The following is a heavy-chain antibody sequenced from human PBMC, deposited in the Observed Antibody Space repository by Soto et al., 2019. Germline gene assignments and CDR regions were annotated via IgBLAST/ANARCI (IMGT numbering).Heavy chain of an antibody. V-gene: IGHV1-18*01. D-gene: IGHD5-18*01. CDR2: ISAYNGNT. CDR1: GYTFTSYG. J-gene: IGHJ6*02. Sequence: GASVKVSCKASGYTFTSYGISWVRQAPGQGLEWMGWISAYNGNTNYAQKLQGRVTMTTGTSTSTAYMELRSLRSDDTAVYYCARDRGPYSYGSSGMDVWGQGTTVTVS. CDR3: ARDRGPYSYGSSGMDV.